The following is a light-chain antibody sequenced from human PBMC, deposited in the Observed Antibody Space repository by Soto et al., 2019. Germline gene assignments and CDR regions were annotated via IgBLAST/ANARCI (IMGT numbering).Light chain of an antibody. J-gene: IGKJ3*01. Sequence: DIVMTQSPLSLPVTPGEPASISCRSSQSLLHSNGYNYLDWYLQKPGQSPQLLIYLGSNRASGVLDRFSASGSSTDFTLKISRVEAEDVGVYYCMQALPKFTFGPGTKVDI. CDR1: QSLLHSNGYNY. CDR3: MQALPKFT. V-gene: IGKV2-28*01. CDR2: LGS.